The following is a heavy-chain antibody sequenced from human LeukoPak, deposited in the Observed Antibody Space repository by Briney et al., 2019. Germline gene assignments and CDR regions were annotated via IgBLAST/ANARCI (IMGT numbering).Heavy chain of an antibody. D-gene: IGHD6-19*01. V-gene: IGHV3-74*01. CDR1: GFTFSRYW. J-gene: IGHJ3*02. CDR3: ARDDSSGWYLLAFDI. Sequence: PGGSLRLSCAASGFTFSRYWMHWVRQAPGKGLVWVSRTNSDGSTTTYADSVKGRFTISRDNAKNTLYLQMNSLRAEDTAVYYCARDDSSGWYLLAFDIWGQGTMVTVSS. CDR2: TNSDGSTT.